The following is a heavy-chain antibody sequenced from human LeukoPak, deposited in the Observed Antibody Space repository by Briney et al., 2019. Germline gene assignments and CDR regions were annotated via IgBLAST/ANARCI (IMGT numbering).Heavy chain of an antibody. Sequence: SQTLSLTCSVSGGSFSSGSYYWSWIRQHPGKGLEWIGYIYYSGSTYYNPSLKSRVTISVDTSKNQFSLKLDSVTAADTAVYYCARLYDSFRAFDIWGQGTIITVSS. J-gene: IGHJ3*02. V-gene: IGHV4-31*03. D-gene: IGHD2-8*01. CDR2: IYYSGST. CDR3: ARLYDSFRAFDI. CDR1: GGSFSSGSYY.